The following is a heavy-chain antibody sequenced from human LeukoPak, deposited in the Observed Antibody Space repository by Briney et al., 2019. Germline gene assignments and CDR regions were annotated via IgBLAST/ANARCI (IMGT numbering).Heavy chain of an antibody. CDR1: GGSISSSSYY. CDR2: IYYSGST. V-gene: IGHV4-39*07. J-gene: IGHJ4*02. CDR3: ARVDSSSSVFIDY. D-gene: IGHD6-6*01. Sequence: SETLSLTCTVSGGSISSSSYYWGWIRQPPGKGLEWIGSIYYSGSTYYNPSLKSRVTISVDTSKSQFSLKLSSVTAADTAVYYCARVDSSSSVFIDYWGQGTLVTVSS.